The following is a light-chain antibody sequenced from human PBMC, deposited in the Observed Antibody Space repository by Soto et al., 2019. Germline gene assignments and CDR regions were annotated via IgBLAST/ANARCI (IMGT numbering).Light chain of an antibody. V-gene: IGLV2-14*01. CDR2: DVS. CDR1: SSDVGGYNY. CDR3: SSYTSSSTLLYV. Sequence: QSALTQPASVSGSPVQSITISCTGTSSDVGGYNYVSWYQQHPGKAPKLMIYDVSNRPSGVSNRFSGSKSGNTASLTISGLQAEDEADYYCSSYTSSSTLLYVFGTGTKLTV. J-gene: IGLJ1*01.